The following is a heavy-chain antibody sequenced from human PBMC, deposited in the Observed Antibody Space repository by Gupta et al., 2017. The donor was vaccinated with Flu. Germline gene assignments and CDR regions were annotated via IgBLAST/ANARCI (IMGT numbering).Heavy chain of an antibody. CDR1: GASISADPYY. D-gene: IGHD1-26*01. CDR3: ARAVVGHTFPFDY. V-gene: IGHV4-31*02. J-gene: IGHJ4*02. CDR2: NFNTWET. Sequence: SGASISADPYYWGWIRQRPGKGLEWIGYNFNTWETYYNPSLKSRVSISLDTSKNQFSLELKSVTAADTAVYFCARAVVGHTFPFDYWGRGTLVSVSS.